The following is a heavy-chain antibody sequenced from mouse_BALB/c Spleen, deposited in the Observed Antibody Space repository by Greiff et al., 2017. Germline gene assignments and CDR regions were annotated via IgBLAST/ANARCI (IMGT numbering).Heavy chain of an antibody. CDR2: IYPYNGGT. CDR1: GYTFTDYN. Sequence: EVKLMESGPELVKPGASVKISCKASGYTFTDYNMHWVKQSHGKSLEWIGYIYPYNGGTGYNQKFKSKATLTVDNSSSTAYMELRSLTSEDSAVYYCARRGITTDFDYWGQGTTLTVSS. V-gene: IGHV1S29*02. J-gene: IGHJ2*01. CDR3: ARRGITTDFDY. D-gene: IGHD2-4*01.